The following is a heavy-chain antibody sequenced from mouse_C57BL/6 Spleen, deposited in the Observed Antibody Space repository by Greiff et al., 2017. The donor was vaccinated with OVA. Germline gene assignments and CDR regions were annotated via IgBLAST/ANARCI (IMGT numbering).Heavy chain of an antibody. CDR3: ARNGGGSSTGNAMDY. V-gene: IGHV2-9-1*01. Sequence: VMLVESGPGLVAPSQRLSITCTVSGFSLTSYAISWVRQPPGKGLEWLGVIWTGGGTNYNSALKSRLSISKDNSKSQVFLKMNSLQTDDTARYYCARNGGGSSTGNAMDYWGQGTSVTVSS. J-gene: IGHJ4*01. CDR2: IWTGGGT. D-gene: IGHD1-1*01. CDR1: GFSLTSYA.